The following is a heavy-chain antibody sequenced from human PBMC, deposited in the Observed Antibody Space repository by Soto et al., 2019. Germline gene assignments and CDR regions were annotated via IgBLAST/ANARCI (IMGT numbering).Heavy chain of an antibody. CDR1: GFRFIDYW. J-gene: IGHJ1*01. V-gene: IGHV3-7*01. D-gene: IGHD4-17*01. CDR3: ARGLLDDYGEYGYFQY. CDR2: IKHEGIEK. Sequence: EVQLVESGGGLVQPGGSLRLSCAASGFRFIDYWMTWVRQAPGKGLEWVANIKHEGIEKRYADSVKGRFTIARDKAQNSLDLQMNSLTADDTAGYYCARGLLDDYGEYGYFQYLGRGTLVAVSS.